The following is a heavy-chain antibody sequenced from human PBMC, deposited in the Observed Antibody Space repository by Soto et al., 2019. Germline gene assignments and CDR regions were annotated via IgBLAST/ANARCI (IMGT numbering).Heavy chain of an antibody. CDR2: IIPILGIA. Sequence: SVKVSCKASGGTFSSYTISWVRQAPGQGLEWMGRIIPILGIANYAQKFQGRVTITADKSTSTAYMELSSLRFEDTAVYYCVRVRRQGGTWYNSYCMDVWGQGTPVTVSS. CDR1: GGTFSSYT. CDR3: VRVRRQGGTWYNSYCMDV. D-gene: IGHD1-1*01. V-gene: IGHV1-69*02. J-gene: IGHJ6*02.